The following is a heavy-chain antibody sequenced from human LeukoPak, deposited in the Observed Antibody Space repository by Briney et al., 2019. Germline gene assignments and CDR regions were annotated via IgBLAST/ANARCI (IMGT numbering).Heavy chain of an antibody. CDR1: GGSISSSSYY. D-gene: IGHD3-3*01. CDR3: ARHDYDFWSGYPYFDY. Sequence: SETLSLTCSVSGGSISSSSYYWGWIRRPPGKGLEWIASIYYSGTTHYNPSLKSRVTMSVDTSKNQFSLKLSAVTAADTAVYYCARHDYDFWSGYPYFDYWGQGTLVTVSS. V-gene: IGHV4-39*01. J-gene: IGHJ4*02. CDR2: IYYSGTT.